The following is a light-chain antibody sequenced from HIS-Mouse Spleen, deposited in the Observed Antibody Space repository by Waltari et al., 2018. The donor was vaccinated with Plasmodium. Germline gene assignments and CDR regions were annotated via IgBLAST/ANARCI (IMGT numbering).Light chain of an antibody. J-gene: IGLJ2*01. Sequence: SYELTQPPSVSVSPGQTASITCSGDKLGDKYACWYQQKPGQSPLMVIYQDSKRPSGNPGRFDGSNARNTDTLTSGGTEAMDEADYYCQAWDSSTVVFGGGTKLTVL. CDR2: QDS. CDR3: QAWDSSTVV. V-gene: IGLV3-1*01. CDR1: KLGDKY.